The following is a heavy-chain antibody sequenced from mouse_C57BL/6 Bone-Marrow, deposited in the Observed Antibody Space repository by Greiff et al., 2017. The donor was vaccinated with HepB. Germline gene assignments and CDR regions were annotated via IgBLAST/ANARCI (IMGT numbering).Heavy chain of an antibody. CDR2: IDPETGGT. J-gene: IGHJ1*03. CDR3: TRSTVVALDWYFDV. V-gene: IGHV1-15*01. Sequence: QVQLQQSGAELVSPGASVTLSCKASGYTFTDYEMHWVKQTPVHGLEWIGAIDPETGGTAYNQKFKGKAILTADKSSSTAYMELRSLTSEDSAVYYCTRSTVVALDWYFDVWGTGTTVTVSS. CDR1: GYTFTDYE. D-gene: IGHD1-1*01.